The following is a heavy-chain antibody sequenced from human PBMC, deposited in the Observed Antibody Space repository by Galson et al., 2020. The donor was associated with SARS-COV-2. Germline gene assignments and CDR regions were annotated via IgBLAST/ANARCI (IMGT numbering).Heavy chain of an antibody. V-gene: IGHV1-18*01. CDR3: ARTGYSSGRILYYFDH. D-gene: IGHD2-15*01. Sequence: SVKVSCSTSGFSFSYYGFTWVRQAPGQGLEWMGWSSAYNGNTNYAQKFQGRVTLTTDTSKSTALMELRGLRSNDTAIYYCARTGYSSGRILYYFDHWGQGTLVTVSS. CDR2: SSAYNGNT. J-gene: IGHJ4*02. CDR1: GFSFSYYG.